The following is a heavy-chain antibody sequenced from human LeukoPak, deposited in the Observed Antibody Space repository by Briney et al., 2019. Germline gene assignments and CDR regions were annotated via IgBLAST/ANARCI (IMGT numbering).Heavy chain of an antibody. CDR3: ARSGGRSDSPRYYMDV. V-gene: IGHV1-2*02. CDR1: GYTFTGYY. D-gene: IGHD2-21*02. CDR2: INPNSGDT. J-gene: IGHJ6*03. Sequence: ASVKVSCKASGYTFTGYYMHWVRQAPGQGLEWMGWINPNSGDTNYAQKFRGRFSVTRDTSISTAYMELTRLRSDDTAVYYCARSGGRSDSPRYYMDVWGKGTTVTVSS.